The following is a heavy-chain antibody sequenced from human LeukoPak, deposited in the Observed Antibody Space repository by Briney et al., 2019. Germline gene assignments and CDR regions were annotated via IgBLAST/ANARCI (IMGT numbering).Heavy chain of an antibody. Sequence: TLSLTCTVSGGSISSGGYYWSWIRQHPGKGLEWIGYIHYSGSTYYNPSLKSRVTISVDTSKNQFSLKLSSVTAADTAVCYCARDSDFARDFDLWGRGTLVTVSS. V-gene: IGHV4-31*03. CDR2: IHYSGST. CDR3: ARDSDFARDFDL. J-gene: IGHJ2*01. CDR1: GGSISSGGYY.